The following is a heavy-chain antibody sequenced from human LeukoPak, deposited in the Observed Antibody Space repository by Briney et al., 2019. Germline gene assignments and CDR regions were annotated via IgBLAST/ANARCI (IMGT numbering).Heavy chain of an antibody. CDR1: GYTFTGYY. V-gene: IGHV1-2*02. CDR2: INPNSGST. Sequence: ASVKVSCKASGYTFTGYYMHWVRQAPGQGLEWMGWINPNSGSTNYAQKFQGRVTMTRDTSISTAYMELSRLRSGDTAVYYCARATIFGVVIRGFDPWGQGTLVTVSS. J-gene: IGHJ5*02. D-gene: IGHD3-3*01. CDR3: ARATIFGVVIRGFDP.